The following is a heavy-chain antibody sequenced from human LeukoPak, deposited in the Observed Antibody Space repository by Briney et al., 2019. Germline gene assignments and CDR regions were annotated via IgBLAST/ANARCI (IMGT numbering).Heavy chain of an antibody. CDR3: ARVRGSYSTDY. Sequence: YYWAWVRQPPGKGLEWVSYISGSGATTYYADSVKGRFTISRDNAKDSLYLQMNSLRAEDTALYYCARVRGSYSTDYWGQGTLVTVSS. J-gene: IGHJ4*02. CDR2: ISGSGATT. D-gene: IGHD1-26*01. CDR1: YY. V-gene: IGHV3-11*01.